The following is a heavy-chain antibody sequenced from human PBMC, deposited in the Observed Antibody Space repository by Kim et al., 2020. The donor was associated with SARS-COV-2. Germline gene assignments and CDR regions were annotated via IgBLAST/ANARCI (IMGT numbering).Heavy chain of an antibody. CDR2: INPDGGQK. CDR1: GFTFSNYW. Sequence: GGSLRLSCAASGFTFSNYWMNWVRQAPGKGLEWVANINPDGGQKVYVDSVKGRFTVSRDNANNLLYLQMNSLKAEDTALYFCPKSDDCWGQGTLV. V-gene: IGHV3-7*01. CDR3: PKSDDC. J-gene: IGHJ4*02.